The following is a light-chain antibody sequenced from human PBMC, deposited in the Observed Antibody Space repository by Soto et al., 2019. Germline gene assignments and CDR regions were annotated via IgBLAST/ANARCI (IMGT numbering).Light chain of an antibody. CDR3: SSYTRTNSWV. Sequence: QSALTQSASVSGSPGQSITISCTGTSSDVGGYNYVSWYQQHPGKAPKLIIYDVSNRPSGVSTRFSGSKSGNTASLTISGLQAEDDDDYSCSSYTRTNSWVFGGGTKVTVL. J-gene: IGLJ3*02. V-gene: IGLV2-14*01. CDR1: SSDVGGYNY. CDR2: DVS.